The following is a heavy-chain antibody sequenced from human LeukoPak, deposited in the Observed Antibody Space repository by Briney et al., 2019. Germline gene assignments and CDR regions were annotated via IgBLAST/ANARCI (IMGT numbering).Heavy chain of an antibody. CDR1: GGSISSYY. CDR3: ATGVVVILIDAFDI. V-gene: IGHV4-4*07. CDR2: IYTSGST. J-gene: IGHJ3*02. Sequence: SETLPLTCTVSGGSISSYYWSWIRQPAGKGLEWIGRIYTSGSTYYNPSLKSRVTISVDTSKNQFSLKLSSVTAADTAVYYCATGVVVILIDAFDIWGQGTMVTVSS. D-gene: IGHD3-22*01.